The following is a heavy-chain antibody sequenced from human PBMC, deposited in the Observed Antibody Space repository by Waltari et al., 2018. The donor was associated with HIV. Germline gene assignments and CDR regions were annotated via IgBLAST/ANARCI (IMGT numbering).Heavy chain of an antibody. J-gene: IGHJ4*02. D-gene: IGHD3-10*01. CDR3: ARDAPSSLSSSSGYGSGSLLY. CDR2: IIPIFGTA. Sequence: QGLEWMGGIIPIFGTANYAQKFQGRVTITADESTSTAYMELSSLRSEDTAVYYCARDAPSSLSSSSGYGSGSLLYWGQGTLVTVSS. V-gene: IGHV1-69*01.